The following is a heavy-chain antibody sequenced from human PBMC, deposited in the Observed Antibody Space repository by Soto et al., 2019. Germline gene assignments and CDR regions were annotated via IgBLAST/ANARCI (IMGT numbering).Heavy chain of an antibody. CDR3: ARANYDFWSGYGMDV. Sequence: VKDSCKASGGTFSRYAISWVRQAPGQGLEWMGGIIPIFGTANYAQKFQGRVTITADESTSTAYMELSSLRSEDTAGYYCARANYDFWSGYGMDVWGQGNTVTVSS. CDR2: IIPIFGTA. D-gene: IGHD3-3*01. CDR1: GGTFSRYA. V-gene: IGHV1-69*13. J-gene: IGHJ6*02.